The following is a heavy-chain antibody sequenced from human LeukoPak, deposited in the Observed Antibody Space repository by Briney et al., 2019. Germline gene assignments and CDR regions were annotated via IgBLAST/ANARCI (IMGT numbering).Heavy chain of an antibody. J-gene: IGHJ6*02. D-gene: IGHD6-13*01. V-gene: IGHV3-74*01. Sequence: QPGGSLRLSCAASGFTFSSYWMHWVRQAPGKGLVWVSRINSDGSSTSYADSVKGRFTISRDNSKNTLYLQMNSLRAEDTAVYYCAKCQQQLAASYYYYGMDVWGQGTTVTVSS. CDR2: INSDGSST. CDR3: AKCQQQLAASYYYYGMDV. CDR1: GFTFSSYW.